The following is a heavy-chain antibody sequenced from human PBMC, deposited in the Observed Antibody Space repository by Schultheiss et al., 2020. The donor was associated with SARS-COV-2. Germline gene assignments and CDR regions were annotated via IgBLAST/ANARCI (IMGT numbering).Heavy chain of an antibody. Sequence: SGPTLVKPTQTLTLTCTFSGFSLTTGGVGVGCIRQPPGKALEWLARIDWDDDKRYSPSLKSRLTITKDTSKNQVVLTMTNMDPVDTATYYCAHRQGVWGTFDYWGQGTLVTVSS. CDR1: GFSLTTGGVG. CDR2: IDWDDDK. CDR3: AHRQGVWGTFDY. D-gene: IGHD6-13*01. J-gene: IGHJ4*02. V-gene: IGHV2-5*02.